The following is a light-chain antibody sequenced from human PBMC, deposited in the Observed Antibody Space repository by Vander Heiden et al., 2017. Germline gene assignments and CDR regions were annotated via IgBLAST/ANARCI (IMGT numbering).Light chain of an antibody. V-gene: IGLV1-51*02. J-gene: IGLJ2*01. CDR3: GTWDSSLSAGV. Sequence: QSVLTQPPSVSAAPGQKVTISCSGSSSNLGNNYVSWYQQLPGTGPKLLIYENNKRPSGIPDRFSGSKSGTSATLGITGLQTGDEADYYCGTWDSSLSAGVFGGGTKLTVL. CDR2: ENN. CDR1: SSNLGNNY.